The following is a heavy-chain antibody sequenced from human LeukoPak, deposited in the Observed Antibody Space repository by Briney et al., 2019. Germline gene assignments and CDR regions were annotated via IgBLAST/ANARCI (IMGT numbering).Heavy chain of an antibody. J-gene: IGHJ4*02. CDR2: ISSNGGST. D-gene: IGHD1-26*01. CDR3: AKGGKWDVTPFDY. CDR1: GFTFSSYA. V-gene: IGHV3-64*04. Sequence: GGSLRLSCSASGFTFSSYAMHWVRQAPGKGLEYVSAISSNGGSTYYADSVKGRFTISRDNSKNTLYLQVNSRRAEDTAVYYCAKGGKWDVTPFDYWGQGTLVTVSS.